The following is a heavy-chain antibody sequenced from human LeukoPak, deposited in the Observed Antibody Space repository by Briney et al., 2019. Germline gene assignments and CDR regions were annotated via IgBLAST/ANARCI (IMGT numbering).Heavy chain of an antibody. CDR2: INPNSGGT. CDR3: ARDLSPYYGSGSWDY. Sequence: ASVKVSCKASGYTFTGYYMHWVRQAPGQGLEWMGCINPNSGGTNYAQKFQGRVTMTRDTSISTAYMELSRLRSDDTAVYYCARDLSPYYGSGSWDYWGQGTLVTVSS. D-gene: IGHD3-10*01. CDR1: GYTFTGYY. V-gene: IGHV1-2*02. J-gene: IGHJ4*02.